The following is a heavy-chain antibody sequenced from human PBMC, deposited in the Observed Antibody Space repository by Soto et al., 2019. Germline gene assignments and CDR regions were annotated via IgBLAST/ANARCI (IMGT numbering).Heavy chain of an antibody. D-gene: IGHD1-20*01. J-gene: IGHJ5*02. CDR3: ARCYHGDNNWNDFWFDP. Sequence: GESLKISCKGSGYSFTSYWIGWVRQMPGKGLEWMGIIYPGDSDTRYSPSFQGQVTISADKSISTAYLQWSSLKASDTAMYYCARCYHGDNNWNDFWFDPWGQGTLVTVSS. CDR1: GYSFTSYW. CDR2: IYPGDSDT. V-gene: IGHV5-51*01.